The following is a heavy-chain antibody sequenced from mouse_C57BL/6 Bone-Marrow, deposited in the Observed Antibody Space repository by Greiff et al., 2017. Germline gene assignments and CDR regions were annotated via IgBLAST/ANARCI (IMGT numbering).Heavy chain of an antibody. CDR3: ARASESYGSSYAMDY. Sequence: EVKLMESGPSLVRPSQTLSLTCTVTGFSINSDCYWIWIRQFPGNKLEYIGYTFYSGITYYNPSLESRTYITRDTSKNQFSLKLSSVTTEDTATYYCARASESYGSSYAMDYWGQGTSVTVSS. V-gene: IGHV3-3*01. CDR1: GFSINSDCY. D-gene: IGHD1-1*01. CDR2: TFYSGIT. J-gene: IGHJ4*01.